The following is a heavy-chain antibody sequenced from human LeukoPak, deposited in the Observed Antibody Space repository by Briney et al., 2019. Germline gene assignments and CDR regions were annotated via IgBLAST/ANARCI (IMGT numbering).Heavy chain of an antibody. CDR2: IIPIFGTA. V-gene: IGHV1-69*05. J-gene: IGHJ5*02. CDR3: ARIAARLQNWFDP. Sequence: SXXVSCKASGGTFISYAISWVRQAPGQGLEWRGGIIPIFGTANYAQKFQGRGTITTDESKSKAYMELRRQRQKDTAGDYCARIAARLQNWFDPWGQGTLVTVSS. D-gene: IGHD6-6*01. CDR1: GGTFISYA.